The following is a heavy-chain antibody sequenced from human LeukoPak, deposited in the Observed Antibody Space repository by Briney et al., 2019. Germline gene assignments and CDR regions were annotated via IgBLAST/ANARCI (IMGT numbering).Heavy chain of an antibody. CDR3: ARDHGIVVVPAATDYYYYMDV. J-gene: IGHJ6*03. CDR1: GGTFSSYA. CDR2: IIPIFGTA. D-gene: IGHD2-2*01. Sequence: SVKVSCKASGGTFSSYAISWVRQAPGQGLEWMGGIIPIFGTANYAQKFQGRVTITADKSTSTAYMELSSLRSEDTAVYYCARDHGIVVVPAATDYYYYMDVWGKGTTVAVSS. V-gene: IGHV1-69*06.